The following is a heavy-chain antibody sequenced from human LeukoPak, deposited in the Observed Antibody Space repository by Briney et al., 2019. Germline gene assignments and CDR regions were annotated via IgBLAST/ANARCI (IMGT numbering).Heavy chain of an antibody. V-gene: IGHV3-48*01. Sequence: GSLRLSCAASGFTFSSYTMNWVRQPPGKGLEWVSNIGTSSTTIYYADSVKGRFTISRGNAKNSLYLQMNSLRADDTAVYYCARFAAGGSYYYYMDVWGKGTTVTVSS. J-gene: IGHJ6*03. CDR3: ARFAAGGSYYYYMDV. CDR1: GFTFSSYT. CDR2: IGTSSTTI. D-gene: IGHD6-25*01.